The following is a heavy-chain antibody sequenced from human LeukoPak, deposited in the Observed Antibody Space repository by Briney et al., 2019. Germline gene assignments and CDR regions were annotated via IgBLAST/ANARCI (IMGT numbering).Heavy chain of an antibody. V-gene: IGHV4-34*01. CDR1: GGSFSGYY. CDR2: INHSGST. Sequence: TSETLSLTCAVYGGSFSGYYWSWIRQPPGKGLEWIGEINHSGSTNYNPSLKSRVTISVDTSKNQFSLKLSSVTAADTAVYYCARYCSSTSCYFGASDIWGQGTMVTVSS. CDR3: ARYCSSTSCYFGASDI. D-gene: IGHD2-2*01. J-gene: IGHJ3*02.